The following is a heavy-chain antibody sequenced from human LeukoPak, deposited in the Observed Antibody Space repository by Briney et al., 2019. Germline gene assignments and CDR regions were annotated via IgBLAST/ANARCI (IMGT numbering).Heavy chain of an antibody. CDR2: ISWNSGII. CDR1: GFTFDDYA. CDR3: AKDRGVRTKSIYYMDV. Sequence: GGSLRLSCSASGFTFDDYAMHWVRQAPGKGLDWVSGISWNSGIIAYADSVKGRFTISRDNARKSLYLQVNSLRAEDTALYHCAKDRGVRTKSIYYMDVWGKGTTVTVSS. V-gene: IGHV3-9*01. D-gene: IGHD1-14*01. J-gene: IGHJ6*03.